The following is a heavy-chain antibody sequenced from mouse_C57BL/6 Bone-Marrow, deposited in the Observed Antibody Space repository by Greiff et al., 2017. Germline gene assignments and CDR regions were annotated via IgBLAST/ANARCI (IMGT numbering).Heavy chain of an antibody. J-gene: IGHJ3*01. D-gene: IGHD2-13*01. CDR1: GYAFSSSW. Sequence: LQESGPELVKPGASVKISCKASGYAFSSSWMNWVKQRPGKGLEWIGRIYPGDGDTNYNGKFKGKATLTADKSSSTAYMQLSSLTSEDSAVYFCAREKIYYGGFAYWGQGTLVTVSA. CDR2: IYPGDGDT. V-gene: IGHV1-82*01. CDR3: AREKIYYGGFAY.